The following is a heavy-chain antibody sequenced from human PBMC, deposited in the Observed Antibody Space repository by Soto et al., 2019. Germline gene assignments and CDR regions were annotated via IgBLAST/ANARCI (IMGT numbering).Heavy chain of an antibody. J-gene: IGHJ4*02. CDR1: GGTFSDHA. CDR3: ARFQGLHFDY. V-gene: IGHV1-69*18. CDR2: IFPMFGTA. Sequence: QVQLVQSGAEVKKPGSSVKVSCKASGGTFSDHAFSWVRQAPGQGLEWMGRIFPMFGTADYAQKLQGRLIITADDSTSTAYMELSSLRSEDTAVYYCARFQGLHFDYWGQGTLVRVSS.